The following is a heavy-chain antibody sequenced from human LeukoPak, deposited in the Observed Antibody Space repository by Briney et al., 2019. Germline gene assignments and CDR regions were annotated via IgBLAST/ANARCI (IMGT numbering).Heavy chain of an antibody. CDR2: INSDGSST. Sequence: GGSLRLSCAASGFIFSSYWMHWVRQAPGKGPVWVSRINSDGSSTTYADSVQGRFTISRDNAKNTLYLQMNGLRDEDTAVYYCAKVLRGMVNFVRSFDYWGQGTLVTVSS. V-gene: IGHV3-74*01. CDR3: AKVLRGMVNFVRSFDY. J-gene: IGHJ4*02. CDR1: GFIFSSYW. D-gene: IGHD3-16*01.